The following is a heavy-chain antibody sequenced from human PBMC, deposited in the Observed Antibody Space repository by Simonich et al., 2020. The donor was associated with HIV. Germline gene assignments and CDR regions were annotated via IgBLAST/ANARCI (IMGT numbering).Heavy chain of an antibody. CDR2: IRSKAYGGTT. CDR3: TSSDYDSSDYYYRYFQL. D-gene: IGHD3-22*01. CDR1: GYTLGDYA. V-gene: IGHV3-49*03. J-gene: IGHJ1*01. Sequence: EVQTVESGGGLVQPGRSLRISCTAYGYTLGDYAMSRFRQAPGKGREWVGFIRSKAYGGTTEYAASVKGRFTISRDDSNSIAYLQMNCLRTEDTAVYYCTSSDYDSSDYYYRYFQLWGQGTLVPVSS.